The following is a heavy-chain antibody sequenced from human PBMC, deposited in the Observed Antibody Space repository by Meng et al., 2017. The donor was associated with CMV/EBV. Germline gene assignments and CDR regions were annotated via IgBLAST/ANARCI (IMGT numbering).Heavy chain of an antibody. Sequence: GGSLRLSCAASGFTFSDCYMSWIRQAPGKGLEWVSYISSSGSSIYYADAVKGRFTISRDNAKNSLYLQMNSLRAEDTAVYYCANQYSSSWGGGYFDYWGQGTLVTVSS. J-gene: IGHJ4*02. CDR3: ANQYSSSWGGGYFDY. CDR2: ISSSGSSI. D-gene: IGHD6-13*01. CDR1: GFTFSDCY. V-gene: IGHV3-11*04.